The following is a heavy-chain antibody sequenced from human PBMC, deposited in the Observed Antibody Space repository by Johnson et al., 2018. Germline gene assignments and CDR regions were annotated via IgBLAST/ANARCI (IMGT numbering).Heavy chain of an antibody. V-gene: IGHV3-73*01. CDR2: IRSKANSYAT. J-gene: IGHJ6*02. CDR3: TLCGGESYYYGMDV. D-gene: IGHD3-10*01. Sequence: VQLVQSGGGLVQPGGSLKLSCAASGFTFSGSAMHWVRQASGKGLEWVGRIRSKANSYATAYAASGKGRFTISREDSKNTAYMQMNSLKTEDTAVYYCTLCGGESYYYGMDVWGQGTTVTVSS. CDR1: GFTFSGSA.